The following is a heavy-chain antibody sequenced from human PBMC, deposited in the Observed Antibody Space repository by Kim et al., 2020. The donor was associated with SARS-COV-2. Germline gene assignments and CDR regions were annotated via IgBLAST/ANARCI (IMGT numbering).Heavy chain of an antibody. Sequence: ASVKVSCKASGYTFTGYYMHWVRQAPGQGLEWMGWINPSSGGTKYAQKFQGRVTLTRDTSISTAYMELSRLRSDDTAVYYCARAGKHSFDDAFDIWGQGTMVTVSS. CDR2: INPSSGGT. CDR1: GYTFTGYY. D-gene: IGHD3-10*01. V-gene: IGHV1-2*02. CDR3: ARAGKHSFDDAFDI. J-gene: IGHJ3*02.